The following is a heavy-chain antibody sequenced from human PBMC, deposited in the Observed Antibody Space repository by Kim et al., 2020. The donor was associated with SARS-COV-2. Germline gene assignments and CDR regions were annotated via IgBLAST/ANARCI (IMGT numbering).Heavy chain of an antibody. D-gene: IGHD2-15*01. Sequence: GESLKISCKASGYNFINYWIGWVRQMPGKGLEWMGVINPRDSDTKVSPSFQGQITISADKSISSVYLQWNSLKASDTAMYYCARTNADFGGYWGQGTLVIVSS. CDR2: INPRDSDT. CDR3: ARTNADFGGY. V-gene: IGHV5-51*01. J-gene: IGHJ4*02. CDR1: GYNFINYW.